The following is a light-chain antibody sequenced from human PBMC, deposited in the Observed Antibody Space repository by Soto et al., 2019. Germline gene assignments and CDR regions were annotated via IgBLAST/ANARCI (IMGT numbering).Light chain of an antibody. V-gene: IGKV1-8*01. CDR3: QHYYSYPWT. CDR2: AAS. CDR1: QGISSY. J-gene: IGKJ1*01. Sequence: AIRMTQSPSSFSASTGDRVTITCRASQGISSYLAWYQQKPGKAPKLLIYAASTLQSGLPSRFSGSGSGTDFTLTISCLQSEDFATYYCQHYYSYPWTFGQGTKVEIK.